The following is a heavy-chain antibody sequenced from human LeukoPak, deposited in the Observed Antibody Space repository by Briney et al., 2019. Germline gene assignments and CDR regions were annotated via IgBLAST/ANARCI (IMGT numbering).Heavy chain of an antibody. D-gene: IGHD1-7*01. Sequence: SVKVSCKPTVGTFHNYAICWVRPAPGQALEWMAGIIPIFGTANYPQKFHGRVTITADESTSTAYMELSSLRSEATAVYYCARDQELELTGFDPWGQGTLVTVSS. CDR1: VGTFHNYA. V-gene: IGHV1-69*01. CDR3: ARDQELELTGFDP. J-gene: IGHJ5*02. CDR2: IIPIFGTA.